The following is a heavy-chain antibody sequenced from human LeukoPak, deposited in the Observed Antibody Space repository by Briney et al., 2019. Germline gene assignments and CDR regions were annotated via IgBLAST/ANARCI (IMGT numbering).Heavy chain of an antibody. CDR3: ASGSGWYSLDY. D-gene: IGHD6-19*01. CDR2: IRSKTYGRTT. Sequence: GGSLRLSCTASGFTFGDYTMSWFRQPPGKGLEWVCFIRSKTYGRTTEYAASGTGTFTVSTADCKSFAYIRMNSLRTKDTSFHYCASGSGWYSLDYWGQGTLVTVSS. CDR1: GFTFGDYT. J-gene: IGHJ4*02. V-gene: IGHV3-49*03.